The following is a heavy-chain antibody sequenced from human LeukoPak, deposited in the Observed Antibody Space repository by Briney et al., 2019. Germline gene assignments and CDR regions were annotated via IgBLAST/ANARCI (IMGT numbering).Heavy chain of an antibody. D-gene: IGHD3-22*01. Sequence: ASVKVSCKASGYSFISYDINWVRQATGQGLEWMGWMSPNSGNTEYAQKFQGRVTMTRNTSISTAYMELSSLRSEDTAVYYCARFKGVAYYYDSSGYCAFDIWGQGTMVTVSS. CDR3: ARFKGVAYYYDSSGYCAFDI. CDR2: MSPNSGNT. J-gene: IGHJ3*02. V-gene: IGHV1-8*01. CDR1: GYSFISYD.